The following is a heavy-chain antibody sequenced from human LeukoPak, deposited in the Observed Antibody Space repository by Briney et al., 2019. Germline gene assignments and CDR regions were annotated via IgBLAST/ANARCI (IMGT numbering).Heavy chain of an antibody. CDR3: AGVMRGAFDI. CDR1: GFTVSSND. CDR2: LYSGGNT. Sequence: PGGSLRLSRAASGFTVSSNDMNWVRQAPGKGLEWVSLLYSGGNTYYADSVKGRFTISRDNSNNTLYLQLDSLRAEDTAIYYCAGVMRGAFDIWGQGTLVTVSS. J-gene: IGHJ3*02. V-gene: IGHV3-53*01.